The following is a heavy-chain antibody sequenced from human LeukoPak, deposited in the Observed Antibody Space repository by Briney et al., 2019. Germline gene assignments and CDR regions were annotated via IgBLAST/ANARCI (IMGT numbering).Heavy chain of an antibody. Sequence: SETLSLTCTVSGGSISSHYWSWIRQSPGKGLEWIGYIYYSGSTNYNPSLKSRVTISVDTSKNQFSLKLSSVTAADTAVYYCARDSFGDHGDYWGQGTLVTVSS. J-gene: IGHJ4*02. D-gene: IGHD3-10*01. CDR3: ARDSFGDHGDY. V-gene: IGHV4-59*11. CDR2: IYYSGST. CDR1: GGSISSHY.